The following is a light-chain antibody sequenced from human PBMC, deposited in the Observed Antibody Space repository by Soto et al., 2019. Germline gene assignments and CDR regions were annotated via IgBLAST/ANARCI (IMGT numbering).Light chain of an antibody. CDR1: QSVSAGN. CDR2: GAS. J-gene: IGKJ4*01. Sequence: EIVLTQFPATLSLSPGERATLSCRASQSVSAGNLAWYQQKPGQAPRLLFYGASSRATDIPTRFSCSVSGTDFTLTISSLEPEDFAVYYCQQRDDWPLTFGGGTKVEIK. CDR3: QQRDDWPLT. V-gene: IGKV3-11*01.